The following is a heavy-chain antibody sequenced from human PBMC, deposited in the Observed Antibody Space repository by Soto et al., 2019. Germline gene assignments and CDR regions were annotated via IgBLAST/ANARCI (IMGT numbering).Heavy chain of an antibody. CDR1: GASISSSSYY. V-gene: IGHV4-39*01. Sequence: QLQLQESGPGLVKPSETLSLTCTVSGASISSSSYYWGWIRQPPGKGLEWIGSIYYTGDTYYNPSLKSRVTIAVDTSKNQFSLKRSSVTAADTAVYYCARHPRHDYGARTHRGEIDYWGQGTLVTISS. J-gene: IGHJ4*02. CDR2: IYYTGDT. CDR3: ARHPRHDYGARTHRGEIDY. D-gene: IGHD4-17*01.